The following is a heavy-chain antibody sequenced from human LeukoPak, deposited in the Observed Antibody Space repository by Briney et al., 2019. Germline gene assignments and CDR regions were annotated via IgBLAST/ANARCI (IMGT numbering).Heavy chain of an antibody. V-gene: IGHV1-69*04. D-gene: IGHD6-13*01. CDR1: GGTFSSYT. Sequence: ASVKVSCKASGGTFSSYTISWVRQAPGQGLEWMGRIIPILGIANYAQKFEGRVTITADKSTSTAYMELSGLRSEDTAVYYCARDISSSSWSVGWFDPWGQGTLVTVSP. J-gene: IGHJ5*02. CDR2: IIPILGIA. CDR3: ARDISSSSWSVGWFDP.